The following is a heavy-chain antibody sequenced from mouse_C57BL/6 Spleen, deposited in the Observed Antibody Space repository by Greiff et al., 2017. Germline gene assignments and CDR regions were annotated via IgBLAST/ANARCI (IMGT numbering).Heavy chain of an antibody. Sequence: QVQLQQSGAELVKPGASVKISCKASGYAFSSYWMHWVKQRPGKGLEWIGQIYPGDGDTNYNGKFKGKATLTADKSSSTAYMQLSSLTSEDSAVYCCASRDGRDYFDYWGQGTTLTVSA. CDR1: GYAFSSYW. V-gene: IGHV1-80*01. CDR3: ASRDGRDYFDY. CDR2: IYPGDGDT. J-gene: IGHJ2*01. D-gene: IGHD1-1*01.